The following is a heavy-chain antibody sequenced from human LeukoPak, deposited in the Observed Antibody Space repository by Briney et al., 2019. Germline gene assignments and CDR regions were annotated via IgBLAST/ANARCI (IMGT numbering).Heavy chain of an antibody. Sequence: SETLSLTCTVSGGSISSYYWSWIRQPPGKGLEWIGYIYYSGSTNYNPSLKSRVTISVDTSKSQFSLKLSSVTAADTAVYYCARVQPPLVAGTAYFDYWGQGTLVTVSS. CDR2: IYYSGST. CDR1: GGSISSYY. J-gene: IGHJ4*02. V-gene: IGHV4-59*01. CDR3: ARVQPPLVAGTAYFDY. D-gene: IGHD6-19*01.